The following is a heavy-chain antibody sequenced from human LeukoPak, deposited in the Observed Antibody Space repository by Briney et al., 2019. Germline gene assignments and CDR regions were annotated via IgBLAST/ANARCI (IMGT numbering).Heavy chain of an antibody. D-gene: IGHD2-2*02. Sequence: GGSLRLSCAASGFTFSSYEMNWVRQAPGKGLEWVSYISSSGSTIHYADSVKGRFTISRDNAKNSLYLQMNSLRAEDTAVYYCARDLGYCTSTSCYSLYGMDVWGKGTTVTVSS. CDR1: GFTFSSYE. CDR3: ARDLGYCTSTSCYSLYGMDV. CDR2: ISSSGSTI. V-gene: IGHV3-48*03. J-gene: IGHJ6*04.